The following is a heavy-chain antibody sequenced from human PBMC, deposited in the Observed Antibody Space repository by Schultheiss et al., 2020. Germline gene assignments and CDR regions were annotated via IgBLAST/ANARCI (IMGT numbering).Heavy chain of an antibody. CDR3: ARAGYSSGWYWFDWFDP. V-gene: IGHV4-30-4*01. CDR2: IYYSGST. Sequence: SQTLSLTCTVSGGSIRSGNYYWSWIRQPPGKGLEWIGYIYYSGSTYYNPSLKSRVTISVDTSKNQFSLKLSSVTAADTAVYYCARAGYSSGWYWFDWFDPWGQGTLVTVSS. J-gene: IGHJ5*02. D-gene: IGHD6-19*01. CDR1: GGSIRSGNYY.